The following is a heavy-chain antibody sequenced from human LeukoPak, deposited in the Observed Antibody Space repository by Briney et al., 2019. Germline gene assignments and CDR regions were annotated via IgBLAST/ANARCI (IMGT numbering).Heavy chain of an antibody. CDR3: ARDAYYDSSGYYYDY. Sequence: ASVKVSCKASGYTFTGYYMHWVRQAPGQGPEWMGRINPNSGGTNYAQKFQGRVTMTRDTSISTAYMELSRLRSDDTAVYYCARDAYYDSSGYYYDYWGQGTLVTVSS. CDR1: GYTFTGYY. V-gene: IGHV1-2*06. J-gene: IGHJ4*02. CDR2: INPNSGGT. D-gene: IGHD3-22*01.